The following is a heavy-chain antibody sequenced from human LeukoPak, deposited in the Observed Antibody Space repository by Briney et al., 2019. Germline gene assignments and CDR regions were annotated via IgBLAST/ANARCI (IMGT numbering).Heavy chain of an antibody. V-gene: IGHV4-59*01. CDR2: IYYSGST. CDR1: GGSIGSYY. Sequence: SETLSLTCTVSGGSIGSYYWNWIRQPPGKGLEWIGYIYYSGSTNYNPSLKSRVTISVDTSKNQFSLKLSSVTAADTAVYYCARDKAVAGGYYYYGMDVWGQGTTVTVSS. J-gene: IGHJ6*02. CDR3: ARDKAVAGGYYYYGMDV. D-gene: IGHD6-19*01.